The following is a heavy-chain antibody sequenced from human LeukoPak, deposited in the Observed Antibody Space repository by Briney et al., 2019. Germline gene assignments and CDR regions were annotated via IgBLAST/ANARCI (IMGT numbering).Heavy chain of an antibody. V-gene: IGHV1-69*04. Sequence: ASVKVSCRASGGTFSSYAISWVRQAPRQGLEWMGRIIPILGIANYAQKFQGRVTITADKSTSTAYMELSSLRSEDTAVYYCAREGCSGGSCYSGYYFDYWGQGTLVTVSS. CDR3: AREGCSGGSCYSGYYFDY. D-gene: IGHD2-15*01. CDR1: GGTFSSYA. CDR2: IIPILGIA. J-gene: IGHJ4*02.